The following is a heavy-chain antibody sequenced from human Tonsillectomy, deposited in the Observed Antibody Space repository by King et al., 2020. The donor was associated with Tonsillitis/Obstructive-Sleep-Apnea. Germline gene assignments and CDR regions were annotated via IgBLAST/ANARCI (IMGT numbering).Heavy chain of an antibody. V-gene: IGHV6-1*01. D-gene: IGHD6-19*01. CDR1: GDTVSSNSAA. J-gene: IGHJ6*02. Sequence: VQLQQSGPGLVKPSQTLSLTCAISGDTVSSNSAAWNWIRQSPSRGLEWLGRTYYRSKWYNDYAVSVKSRITINPDTSQNQFALQLNSVTPEDTAVYYFVRNISGWYRAGSYYGMDVWGQGTAVTVSS. CDR2: TYYRSKWYN. CDR3: VRNISGWYRAGSYYGMDV.